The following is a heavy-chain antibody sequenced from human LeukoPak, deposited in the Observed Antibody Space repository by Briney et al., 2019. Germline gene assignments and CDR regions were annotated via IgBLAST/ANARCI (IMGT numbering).Heavy chain of an antibody. D-gene: IGHD5-24*01. CDR3: ARDRRDGYKFYYDYYGMDV. CDR2: IYYSGST. CDR1: GGSISSYY. Sequence: SETLSLTCTVSGGSISSYYWSWIRQPPGKGLEWIGNIYYSGSTNYNPSLKSRAAISVDTSKNQFSLKVSSVTAADTAVYYCARDRRDGYKFYYDYYGMDVWGQGTTVTVSS. J-gene: IGHJ6*02. V-gene: IGHV4-59*01.